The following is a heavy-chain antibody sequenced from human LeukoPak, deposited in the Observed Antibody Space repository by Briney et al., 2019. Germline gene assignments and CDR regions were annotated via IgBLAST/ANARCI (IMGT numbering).Heavy chain of an antibody. J-gene: IGHJ5*02. CDR2: INPDGTTT. V-gene: IGHV3-74*01. CDR3: ARVLSGSWDWFDP. Sequence: GGSLRLSCAASGFTFSRYWIHWVRQAPGKGLEWVARINPDGTTTTYADSVKGRFTISRDNAKNMVFLQMNSLRAEDTAVYYCARVLSGSWDWFDPWGQGTLVTVSS. CDR1: GFTFSRYW. D-gene: IGHD3-22*01.